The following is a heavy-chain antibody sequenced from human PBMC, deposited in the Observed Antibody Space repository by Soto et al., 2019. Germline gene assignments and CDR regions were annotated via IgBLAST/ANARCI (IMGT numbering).Heavy chain of an antibody. CDR3: ARAAYCGGDCYSDFDY. D-gene: IGHD2-21*02. Sequence: QVQLVQSGAEVKKPGASVKVSCKASGYTFTSSGISWGRRAPGQGLEWMGWISAYNGNTNYAQKLQGRVTMTTDTSTSTAYMELRSLRSDDTAVYYCARAAYCGGDCYSDFDYWGQGTLVTVSS. V-gene: IGHV1-18*04. J-gene: IGHJ4*02. CDR2: ISAYNGNT. CDR1: GYTFTSSG.